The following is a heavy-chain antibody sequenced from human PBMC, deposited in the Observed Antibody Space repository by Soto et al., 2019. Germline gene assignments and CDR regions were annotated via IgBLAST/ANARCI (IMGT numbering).Heavy chain of an antibody. Sequence: KFQGRVTITRDTSASTAYMELSSLRSEDTAVYYCARTYPPPFDNWGQGTLVTVSS. CDR3: ARTYPPPFDN. V-gene: IGHV1-3*01. D-gene: IGHD2-2*02. J-gene: IGHJ4*02.